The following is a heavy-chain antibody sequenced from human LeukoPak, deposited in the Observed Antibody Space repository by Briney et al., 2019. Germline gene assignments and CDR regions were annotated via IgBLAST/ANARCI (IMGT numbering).Heavy chain of an antibody. CDR2: ISSTGTTI. Sequence: PGGSLRLSCAASGFTFSSYEMNWVRQAPGKGLEWVSYISSTGTTIYYGDSVKGRFTISRDNAKNSLYLQMNSLRAEDMAVYYCARDPGGYSSGGELDVWGKGTTVTVSS. CDR1: GFTFSSYE. J-gene: IGHJ6*04. D-gene: IGHD6-19*01. V-gene: IGHV3-48*03. CDR3: ARDPGGYSSGGELDV.